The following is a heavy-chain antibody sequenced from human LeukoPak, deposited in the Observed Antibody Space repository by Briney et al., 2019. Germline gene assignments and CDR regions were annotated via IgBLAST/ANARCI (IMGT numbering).Heavy chain of an antibody. CDR1: GFNFSNNW. D-gene: IGHD3-16*01. V-gene: IGHV3-7*03. J-gene: IGHJ6*02. CDR3: ARGGGLDV. Sequence: GGSLRLSCAASGFNFSNNWMNWVRQAPGKGLEWVASINHNGNVNYYVDSVKGRFTISRDNAKNSLYLQMSNLRAEDTAVYFCARGGGLDVWGQGATVTVSS. CDR2: INHNGNVN.